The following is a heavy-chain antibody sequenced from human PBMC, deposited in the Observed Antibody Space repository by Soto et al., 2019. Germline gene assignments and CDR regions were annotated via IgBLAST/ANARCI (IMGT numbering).Heavy chain of an antibody. V-gene: IGHV1-18*01. Sequence: QVQLVQSGAEVKKPGASVKVSCKASGYTFTSYGISWVRQAPGQGLEWMGWISAYNGNTNYAQKLQGRVTMTTDTSTSTAYMELGRLRSDDTAVYYCARDAGDYETGDNWFDPWGQGTLVTVSS. J-gene: IGHJ5*02. D-gene: IGHD4-17*01. CDR1: GYTFTSYG. CDR2: ISAYNGNT. CDR3: ARDAGDYETGDNWFDP.